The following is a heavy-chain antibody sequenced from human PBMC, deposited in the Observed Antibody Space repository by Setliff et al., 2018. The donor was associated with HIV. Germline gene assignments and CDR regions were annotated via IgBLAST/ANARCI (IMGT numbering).Heavy chain of an antibody. CDR2: IYYSGTT. D-gene: IGHD6-19*01. CDR3: ARGPANGWSGH. V-gene: IGHV4-31*03. CDR1: GGSINSGGYY. J-gene: IGHJ4*02. Sequence: SETLSLTCTVSGGSINSGGYYWSWIRQRPGKGLEWIGNIYYSGTTYYNPSLKSRVTMSVDTSKTQVSLRLSSVTAEDTAVYYCARGPANGWSGHWGQGTLVTVSS.